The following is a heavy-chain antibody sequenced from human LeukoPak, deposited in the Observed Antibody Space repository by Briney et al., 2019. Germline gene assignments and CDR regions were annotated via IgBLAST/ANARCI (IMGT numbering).Heavy chain of an antibody. D-gene: IGHD3-22*01. CDR2: ISAYNGNT. V-gene: IGHV1-18*01. J-gene: IGHJ4*02. CDR1: GYTFTSYG. Sequence: ASVKVSCKASGYTFTSYGISWVRPAPGQGLEWMGWISAYNGNTNYAQKLQGRVTMTTDTSTSTAYMELRSLRSDDTAVYYCARVTMIVGSFDYWGQGTLVTVSS. CDR3: ARVTMIVGSFDY.